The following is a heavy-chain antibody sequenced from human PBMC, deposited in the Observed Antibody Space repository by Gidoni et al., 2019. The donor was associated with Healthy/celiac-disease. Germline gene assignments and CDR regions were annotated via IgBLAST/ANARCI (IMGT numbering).Heavy chain of an antibody. D-gene: IGHD2-21*02. CDR3: ARAVVTPVISGVYYFDY. CDR2: IYYGGGT. CDR1: GGSVSSGRYY. V-gene: IGHV4-61*01. Sequence: QVQLQESGPGRVKPSETLSLTCTVSGGSVSSGRYYWSWIRQPPGKGLEWIGYIYYGGGTNSTPSLKSRVTISVDTSKNQFSLKLSSVTAADTAVYYCARAVVTPVISGVYYFDYWGQGTLVTVSS. J-gene: IGHJ4*02.